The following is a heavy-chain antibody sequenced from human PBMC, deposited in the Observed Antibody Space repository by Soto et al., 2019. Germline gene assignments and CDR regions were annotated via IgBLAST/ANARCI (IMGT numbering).Heavy chain of an antibody. Sequence: SETLSLTCTVSGGSIGSYYWSWIRQPPGKGLEWIGYIYYSGSTNYNPSLKSRVTISVDTSKNQFSLKLSSVTAADTAVYYCVRGYCCGGSCQDAFAIWGQGTMVPVSS. J-gene: IGHJ3*02. CDR1: GGSIGSYY. CDR2: IYYSGST. V-gene: IGHV4-59*01. D-gene: IGHD2-15*01. CDR3: VRGYCCGGSCQDAFAI.